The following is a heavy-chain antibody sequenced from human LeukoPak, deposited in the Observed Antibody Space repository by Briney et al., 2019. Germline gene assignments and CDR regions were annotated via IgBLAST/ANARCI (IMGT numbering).Heavy chain of an antibody. J-gene: IGHJ4*02. D-gene: IGHD2-2*01. CDR1: GYTFTGYY. V-gene: IGHV1-2*06. CDR3: ARVNCSSTSCSRYYFDY. Sequence: ASVKVSCKASGYTFTGYYMHWVRQAPGQGLEWIGRINPNSGGTNYAQKFQGRVTTTRDTSISTAYMELSRLRSDDTAVYYCARVNCSSTSCSRYYFDYWGQGTLVTVSS. CDR2: INPNSGGT.